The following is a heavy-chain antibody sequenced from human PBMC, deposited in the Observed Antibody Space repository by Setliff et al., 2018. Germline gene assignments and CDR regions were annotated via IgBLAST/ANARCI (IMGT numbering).Heavy chain of an antibody. CDR2: FDPEDGET. J-gene: IGHJ3*02. V-gene: IGHV1-24*01. CDR1: RYTLTELS. Sequence: VASVKVSCKVSRYTLTELSMHWVRQAPGKVLEWMGSFDPEDGETLYAQKFQGRVTMTEDTSTDTAYMELSSLRSEDTAVYYCATPRSGIIDAVDIWGQGTMVTVSS. CDR3: ATPRSGIIDAVDI.